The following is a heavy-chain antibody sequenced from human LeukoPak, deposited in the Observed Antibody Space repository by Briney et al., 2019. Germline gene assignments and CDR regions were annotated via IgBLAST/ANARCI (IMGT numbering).Heavy chain of an antibody. J-gene: IGHJ4*02. CDR1: GFTFSSYS. D-gene: IGHD2-2*01. Sequence: GGSLRLSCAASGFTFSSYSMNWVRQAPGKGLEWVSSISSSSSYIYYADSVKGRFTISRDNAKNSLYLQMNSLRAEDTAVYYCARDGSAIVVVPAAYPLDYWGQGTLVTVSS. V-gene: IGHV3-21*01. CDR3: ARDGSAIVVVPAAYPLDY. CDR2: ISSSSSYI.